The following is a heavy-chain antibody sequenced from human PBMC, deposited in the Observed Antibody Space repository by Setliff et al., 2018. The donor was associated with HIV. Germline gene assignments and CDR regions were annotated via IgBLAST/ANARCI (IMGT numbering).Heavy chain of an antibody. V-gene: IGHV3-21*04. CDR2: ISSSSSYI. CDR1: GFTFSSYS. CDR3: AKDDVPRDFDI. J-gene: IGHJ3*02. Sequence: GGSLRLSCAASGFTFSSYSMNWVRQAPGKGLEWVSSISSSSSYIYYVDSLKGRFTISRDNAKNSLYLQMNSLRAEDTAVYYCAKDDVPRDFDIWGQGTMVTVSS.